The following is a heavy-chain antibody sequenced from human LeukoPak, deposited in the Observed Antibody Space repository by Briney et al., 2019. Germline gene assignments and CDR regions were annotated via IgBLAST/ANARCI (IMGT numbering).Heavy chain of an antibody. V-gene: IGHV1-46*01. CDR2: INPSGGST. CDR3: ARTIDYYESSGYYYYYYGMDV. Sequence: GASVKVSCKASGYTFTSYYMHWVRQAPGQGLEWMGIINPSGGSTSYAQKFQGRVTMTRDTSTSTVYMELSSLRSEDTAVYYCARTIDYYESSGYYYYYYGMDVWGQGTTVTVSS. D-gene: IGHD3-22*01. J-gene: IGHJ6*02. CDR1: GYTFTSYY.